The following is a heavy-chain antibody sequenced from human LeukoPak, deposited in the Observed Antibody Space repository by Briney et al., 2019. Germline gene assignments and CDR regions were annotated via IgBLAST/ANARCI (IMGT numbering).Heavy chain of an antibody. D-gene: IGHD6-13*01. V-gene: IGHV3-74*01. Sequence: GGSLRLSCAASGFTFTNYWMHWVRQAPGKGLVWVSRINSDGSSRNYADSVKGRFTISRDNAKNTLYLQMNSLRAEDTAVYYCASASSHRIAAGGDYWGQGTLVTVSS. CDR1: GFTFTNYW. CDR3: ASASSHRIAAGGDY. CDR2: INSDGSSR. J-gene: IGHJ4*02.